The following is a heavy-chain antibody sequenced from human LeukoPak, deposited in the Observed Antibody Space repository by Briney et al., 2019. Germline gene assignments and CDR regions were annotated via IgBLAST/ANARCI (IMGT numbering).Heavy chain of an antibody. CDR1: GGSFSGYY. Sequence: PSETLSLTCAVYGGSFSGYYWSWIRQPPGKGLEWIGEINHSGSTNYNPSLKSRVTISVDTSKNQFSLKLSSVTAADTAVYYCARAGSGAYQDYWGQGTLVTVSS. CDR2: INHSGST. V-gene: IGHV4-34*01. CDR3: ARAGSGAYQDY. J-gene: IGHJ4*02. D-gene: IGHD6-19*01.